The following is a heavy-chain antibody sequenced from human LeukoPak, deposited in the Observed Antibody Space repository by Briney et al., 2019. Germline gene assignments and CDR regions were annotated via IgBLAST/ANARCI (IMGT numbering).Heavy chain of an antibody. J-gene: IGHJ4*02. D-gene: IGHD6-13*01. CDR2: IYYTGST. V-gene: IGHV4-59*01. CDR3: VRGGGYSSSWSY. Sequence: SETLSLTCAVYGGSFSSYYWNWIRQPPGKGLEWIGYIYYTGSTTYNPSLKSRVTISVDTSKNQFSLKLSSVTAADRAVYYGVRGGGYSSSWSYWGQGTLVTVSS. CDR1: GGSFSSYY.